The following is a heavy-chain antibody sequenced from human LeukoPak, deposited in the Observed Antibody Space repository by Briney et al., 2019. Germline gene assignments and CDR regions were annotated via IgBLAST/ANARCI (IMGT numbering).Heavy chain of an antibody. Sequence: ASVKVSCKASGYTLTSYGISWVRQAPGQGLEWMGWISAYNGNTNYAQKLQGRVTMTTDTSTSTAYMELRSLRSDDTAVYYCARVPVLMVYADYFDYWGQGTLVTVSS. V-gene: IGHV1-18*01. CDR3: ARVPVLMVYADYFDY. D-gene: IGHD2-8*01. CDR2: ISAYNGNT. CDR1: GYTLTSYG. J-gene: IGHJ4*02.